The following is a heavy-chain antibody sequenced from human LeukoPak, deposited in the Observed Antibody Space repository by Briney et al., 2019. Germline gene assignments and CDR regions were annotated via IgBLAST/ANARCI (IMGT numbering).Heavy chain of an antibody. CDR3: ARDGTAAGLYFDL. CDR2: IRQDGSEK. Sequence: PGGSLGLSCAVSGFTFTDYWMNWVRQAPGKGLEWVASIRQDGSEKTYVDSVKGRFTISRDNTKNSLSLQVNSLRVEDTAVYYCARDGTAAGLYFDLWGQGTLVTVSS. CDR1: GFTFTDYW. J-gene: IGHJ4*01. V-gene: IGHV3-7*01. D-gene: IGHD6-13*01.